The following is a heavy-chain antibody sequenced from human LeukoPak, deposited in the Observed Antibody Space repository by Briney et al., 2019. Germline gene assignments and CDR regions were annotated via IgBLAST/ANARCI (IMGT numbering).Heavy chain of an antibody. D-gene: IGHD6-13*01. Sequence: GGPLRLSCAASGFTFSNYGMHWVRQAPGKGLEWVAVILYDGSYKNYADSVKGRFTISRDNSKNTLYLQMNSLRAEDTAVYYCARDRYMGIAAALDAFDIWGQGTMVTVSS. V-gene: IGHV3-30*03. CDR3: ARDRYMGIAAALDAFDI. J-gene: IGHJ3*02. CDR1: GFTFSNYG. CDR2: ILYDGSYK.